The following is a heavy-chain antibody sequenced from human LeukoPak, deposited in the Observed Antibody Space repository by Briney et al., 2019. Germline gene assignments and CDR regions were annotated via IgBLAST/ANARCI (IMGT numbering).Heavy chain of an antibody. CDR2: IYYRGTT. D-gene: IGHD2-15*01. CDR3: VSSSPRYCTGGTCYSSRGFDY. V-gene: IGHV4-59*01. CDR1: GDSISTYY. J-gene: IGHJ4*02. Sequence: KPSETLSLTCTVSGDSISTYYWSWIRQSPGKELEWIAYIYYRGTTNYNPSLKSRVTISADTSKTQLSLILSSVAAADTAVYYCVSSSPRYCTGGTCYSSRGFDYWGQGALVTVSS.